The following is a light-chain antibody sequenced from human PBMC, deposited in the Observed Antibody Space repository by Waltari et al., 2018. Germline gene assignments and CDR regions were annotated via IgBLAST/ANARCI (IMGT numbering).Light chain of an antibody. CDR2: QDT. Sequence: SYELTQPPSVSVSPGQTASITCSGDKLGNKYTYWYQQKPGQSPVLVIYQDTKRPSGFPDRFSGSNSGNTATLTISWTQSMDEADYHCQAWDRSTVVFGGGTNLTVL. CDR1: KLGNKY. V-gene: IGLV3-1*01. J-gene: IGLJ2*01. CDR3: QAWDRSTVV.